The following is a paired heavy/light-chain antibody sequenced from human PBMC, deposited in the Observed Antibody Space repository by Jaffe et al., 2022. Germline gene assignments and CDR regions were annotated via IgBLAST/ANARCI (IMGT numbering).Heavy chain of an antibody. D-gene: IGHD6-6*01. J-gene: IGHJ4*02. CDR3: AKRSTSSRADDF. CDR1: GFTFIYYA. Sequence: EVQLLESGGDLVQPGGSLRLSCAASGFTFIYYAMTWVRQAPGKGLEWVSAIGGGGSPTYYADSVKGRFTISRDNSKNTLYLQMNSLRAEDTAVYYCAKRSTSSRADDFWGQGTLVTVSS. CDR2: IGGGGSPT. V-gene: IGHV3-23*01.
Light chain of an antibody. V-gene: IGKV1-39*01. CDR2: DAS. Sequence: DIQMTQSPSSLSASVGDRVTITCRASQSISSYLNWYQQKPGKAPKLLIYDASSLQSGVPSRFSGSGSGTDFTLTISSLQPEDFATYYCQQSDSTPWTFGQGTKVEIK. CDR1: QSISSY. CDR3: QQSDSTPWT. J-gene: IGKJ1*01.